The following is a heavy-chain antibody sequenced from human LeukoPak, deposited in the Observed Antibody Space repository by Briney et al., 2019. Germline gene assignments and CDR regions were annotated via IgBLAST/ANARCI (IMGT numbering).Heavy chain of an antibody. CDR1: VYTFTSYN. D-gene: IGHD2-8*02. J-gene: IGHJ4*02. CDR3: ARAYWDLPYFDY. V-gene: IGHV1-18*01. Sequence: ASVKVSCKASVYTFTSYNINWVRQAPGQGLEWMGWINTYSGKTRFAQKFQGRVTMTTDTSTSTVYMELRSLRSGDTAVYFCARAYWDLPYFDYWGQGTRFIVSS. CDR2: INTYSGKT.